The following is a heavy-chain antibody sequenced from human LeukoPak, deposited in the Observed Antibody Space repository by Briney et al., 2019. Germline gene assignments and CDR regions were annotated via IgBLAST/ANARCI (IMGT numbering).Heavy chain of an antibody. J-gene: IGHJ4*02. CDR3: ARATRLRPDCSSTSCYLLGPNY. D-gene: IGHD2-2*01. V-gene: IGHV1-69*06. CDR2: IIPILGTA. CDR1: GGTFSSYA. Sequence: ASVKVSCKASGGTFSSYAISWVRQAPGQGLEWMGGIIPILGTANYAQKFQGRVTITADKSTSTAYMELSSLRSEDTAVYYCARATRLRPDCSSTSCYLLGPNYWGQGTLVTVSS.